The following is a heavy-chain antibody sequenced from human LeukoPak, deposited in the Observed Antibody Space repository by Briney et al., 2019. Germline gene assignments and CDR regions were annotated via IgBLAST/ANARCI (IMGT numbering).Heavy chain of an antibody. Sequence: SGTLSLTCAVYGGSFGGYYWAWIRPSPGKGLGRVGEINHLGTTNTNPSLKSRVNISVETSKHQFSLRLASVTAADTAIYFCARGGNVLVVTQKRKKPFDYWSQGTLVTVSS. CDR3: ARGGNVLVVTQKRKKPFDY. V-gene: IGHV4-34*01. CDR1: GGSFGGYY. CDR2: INHLGTT. D-gene: IGHD2-8*01. J-gene: IGHJ4*02.